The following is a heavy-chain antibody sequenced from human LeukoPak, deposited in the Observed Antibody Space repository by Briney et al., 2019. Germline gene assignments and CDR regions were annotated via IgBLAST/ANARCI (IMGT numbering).Heavy chain of an antibody. Sequence: PGGSLRLSCAASGFTFSSYSMTWVRQAPGKGLEWVSSISSSSSYIYYADSVKGRFTISRDNAKNSLYLQMNSLRAEDTAVYYCARDRDSSGYYSDFDYWGQGTLVTVSS. CDR1: GFTFSSYS. D-gene: IGHD3-22*01. CDR3: ARDRDSSGYYSDFDY. CDR2: ISSSSSYI. V-gene: IGHV3-21*01. J-gene: IGHJ4*02.